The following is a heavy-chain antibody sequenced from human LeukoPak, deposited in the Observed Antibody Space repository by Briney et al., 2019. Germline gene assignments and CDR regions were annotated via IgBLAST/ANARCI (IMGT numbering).Heavy chain of an antibody. V-gene: IGHV3-7*01. J-gene: IGHJ4*01. Sequence: PGGSLRLSCAASGFPFNTYWMSWVRQAPGKGLEWVANIKPDGKQKYYMDSVRGRFTISRDNAQNSLYLQMDNLRPEDTAVYYCARDEWWQFIAVAITSYFDRWGQGTLVTVSS. D-gene: IGHD6-19*01. CDR1: GFPFNTYW. CDR2: IKPDGKQK. CDR3: ARDEWWQFIAVAITSYFDR.